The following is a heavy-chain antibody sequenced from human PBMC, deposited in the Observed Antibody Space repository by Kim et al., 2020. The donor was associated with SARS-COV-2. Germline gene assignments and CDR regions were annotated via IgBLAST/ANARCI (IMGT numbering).Heavy chain of an antibody. V-gene: IGHV3-30*18. CDR3: AKVRRCTDCYNYYSYGLVV. Sequence: GGSLRLSCAASGFTFSSYGMHWVRQAPGKGLEWVAVISDDGSDKYYTDSVKGRFTISRDNSKNTLYLQLNSLRAEDTAVYYCAKVRRCTDCYNYYSYGLVVWGQGTTVTVSS. CDR2: ISDDGSDK. CDR1: GFTFSSYG. D-gene: IGHD2-21*02. J-gene: IGHJ6*02.